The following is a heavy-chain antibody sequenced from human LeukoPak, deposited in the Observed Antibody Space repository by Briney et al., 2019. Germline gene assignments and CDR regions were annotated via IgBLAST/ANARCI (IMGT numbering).Heavy chain of an antibody. V-gene: IGHV3-74*01. CDR1: GLTFSSDW. D-gene: IGHD2-8*01. Sequence: GSLSLSCAASGLTFSSDWMHWVRQVPGKGLVWASRINSDASTINYADSVKGRFTISRDNAKNTLYLQMNNLRAEDTAVYYCAREDCTIGAVCSSLLDHWGRGTLVTVSS. CDR3: AREDCTIGAVCSSLLDH. J-gene: IGHJ4*02. CDR2: INSDASTI.